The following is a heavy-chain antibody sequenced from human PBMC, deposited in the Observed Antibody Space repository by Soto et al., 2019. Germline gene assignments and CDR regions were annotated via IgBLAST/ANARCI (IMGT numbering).Heavy chain of an antibody. Sequence: SETLSLTCSASGGSIRNMKYYWGWVRQPPGKGLEWVGSVYYDGDAYYSPTLRSRASISADTSKNQFSLRLTSVTTKDTAVYYCARIAFYNGSSRSDLWGQGSLVTSPQ. CDR3: ARIAFYNGSSRSDL. CDR2: VYYDGDA. D-gene: IGHD1-1*01. V-gene: IGHV4-39*01. CDR1: GGSIRNMKYY. J-gene: IGHJ4*02.